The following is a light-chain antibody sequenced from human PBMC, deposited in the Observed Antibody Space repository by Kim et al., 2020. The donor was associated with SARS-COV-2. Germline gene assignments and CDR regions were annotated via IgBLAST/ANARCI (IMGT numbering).Light chain of an antibody. J-gene: IGLJ2*01. CDR1: CIGSTT. CDR3: QVWDTASDHVV. V-gene: IGLV3-21*04. Sequence: AAGEAARITWRRNCIGSTTVHWYQQKPGKAPVLVIFYDSDRPSGIPERLSGSNSGDTATLTISRVGAGDEADYYCQVWDTASDHVVFGGGTQLTVL. CDR2: YDS.